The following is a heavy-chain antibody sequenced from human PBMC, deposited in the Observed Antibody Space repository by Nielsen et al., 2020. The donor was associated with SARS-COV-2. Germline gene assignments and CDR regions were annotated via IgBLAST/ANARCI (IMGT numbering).Heavy chain of an antibody. CDR1: GGTFSSYA. J-gene: IGHJ6*03. Sequence: SVKVSCKASGGTFSSYAISWVRQAPGQGLEWMGGIIPIFGTANYAQKFQGRVTITADESTSTAYMELSSLRSEDTAVYYCARDGGYYYGSGSYYYYYYMDVWGKGTTVTVSS. CDR3: ARDGGYYYGSGSYYYYYYMDV. CDR2: IIPIFGTA. V-gene: IGHV1-69*13. D-gene: IGHD3-10*01.